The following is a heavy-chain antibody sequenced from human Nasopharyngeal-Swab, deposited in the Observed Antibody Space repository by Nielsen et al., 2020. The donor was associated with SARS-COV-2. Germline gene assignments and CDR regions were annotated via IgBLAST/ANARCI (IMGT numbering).Heavy chain of an antibody. CDR3: ARDGRRDGYNPFDY. J-gene: IGHJ4*02. CDR2: INHSGST. V-gene: IGHV4-34*01. D-gene: IGHD5-24*01. Sequence: WIRQPPGKGLEWIGEINHSGSTNYNPSLKSRVTISVDTSKNQFSLKLSSVTAADTAVYYCARDGRRDGYNPFDYWGQGTLVTVSS.